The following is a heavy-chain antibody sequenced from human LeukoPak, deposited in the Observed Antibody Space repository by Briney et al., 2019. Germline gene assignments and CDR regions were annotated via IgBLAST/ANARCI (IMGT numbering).Heavy chain of an antibody. D-gene: IGHD6-13*01. CDR3: ARDRGPHYSSRPYGDPTFDY. Sequence: GASVKVSCKASGYTFTGYYMHWVRQAPGQGLEWMGWINPNSGGTNYAQKFQGRVTMTRDTSISTAYMELSRLRSDDTAVYYCARDRGPHYSSRPYGDPTFDYWGQGTLVTVSS. J-gene: IGHJ4*02. V-gene: IGHV1-2*02. CDR2: INPNSGGT. CDR1: GYTFTGYY.